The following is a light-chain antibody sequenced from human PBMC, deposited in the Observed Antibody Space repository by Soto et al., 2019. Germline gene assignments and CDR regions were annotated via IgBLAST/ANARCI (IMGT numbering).Light chain of an antibody. CDR1: QSISSY. J-gene: IGKJ3*01. CDR2: AAS. Sequence: DIQMTQSPSSLSASVGDRVTITCRASQSISSYLNCFQQKPGKAPKLLIYAASTLQSGVPSRFSGSGSGTDFTLTISCLQSEDFATYYCQQCYSYPRITFGPGTKVDIK. V-gene: IGKV1-39*01. CDR3: QQCYSYPRIT.